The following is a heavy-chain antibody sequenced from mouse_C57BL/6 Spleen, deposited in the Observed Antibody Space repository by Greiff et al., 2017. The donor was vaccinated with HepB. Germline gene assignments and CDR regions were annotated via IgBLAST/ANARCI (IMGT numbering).Heavy chain of an antibody. J-gene: IGHJ4*01. CDR3: ARKGIYYGYDVDYAMDY. Sequence: VQGVESGPGLVQPSQSLSITCTVSGFSLTSYGVHWVRQSPGKGLEWLGVIWSGGSTDYNAAFISRRSISKDNSKSQVFFKMNSLQADDTAIYYCARKGIYYGYDVDYAMDYWGQGTSVTVSS. V-gene: IGHV2-2*01. D-gene: IGHD2-2*01. CDR2: IWSGGST. CDR1: GFSLTSYG.